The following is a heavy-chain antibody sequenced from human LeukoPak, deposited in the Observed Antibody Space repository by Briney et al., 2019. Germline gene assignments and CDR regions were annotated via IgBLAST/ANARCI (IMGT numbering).Heavy chain of an antibody. CDR1: GFTFSSFA. V-gene: IGHV3-64D*09. Sequence: GGSLRLSCAASGFTFSSFAMHWVRQAPGKGLEYVAAISRNGGSTYYADSVKGRFTIPRDNSKSTLYLQMSSLRAEDTAVYLCVKDLRSDFMGVLSRYLSYWGQGTLVTVSS. CDR3: VKDLRSDFMGVLSRYLSY. CDR2: ISRNGGST. J-gene: IGHJ4*02. D-gene: IGHD2/OR15-2a*01.